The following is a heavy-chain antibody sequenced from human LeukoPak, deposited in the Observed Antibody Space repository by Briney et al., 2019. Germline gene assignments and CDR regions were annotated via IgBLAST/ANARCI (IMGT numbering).Heavy chain of an antibody. J-gene: IGHJ6*03. CDR3: AKEGDRGEALYYYYMDV. D-gene: IGHD3-10*01. Sequence: GGSLRLSCAASGFTFNRYGMHWVRQAPGKGLEWVAAIWYDGSNIFYADSVKGRFTISRDNSKNALYLQMNSLRAEDTADYYCAKEGDRGEALYYYYMDVWGNGTTVTVSS. CDR1: GFTFNRYG. V-gene: IGHV3-33*06. CDR2: IWYDGSNI.